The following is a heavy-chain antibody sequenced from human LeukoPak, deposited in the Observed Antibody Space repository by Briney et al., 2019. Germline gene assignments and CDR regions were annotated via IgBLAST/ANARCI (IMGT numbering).Heavy chain of an antibody. CDR2: MSYSGST. Sequence: SETLSLTCTVSGGSISSSSYYWGWIRQPPGKGLEWIGSMSYSGSTHYNPSLKSRVTISVDTSKNQFSLKLSSMTATDTAVYHCARGTHYYDSGGYGYFDYWGQGTLVTVSS. CDR1: GGSISSSSYY. J-gene: IGHJ4*02. V-gene: IGHV4-39*01. D-gene: IGHD3-22*01. CDR3: ARGTHYYDSGGYGYFDY.